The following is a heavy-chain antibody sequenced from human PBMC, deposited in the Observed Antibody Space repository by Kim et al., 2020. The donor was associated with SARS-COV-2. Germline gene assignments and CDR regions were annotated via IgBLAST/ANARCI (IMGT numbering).Heavy chain of an antibody. CDR3: ARNQKREGSDVGSNFDY. D-gene: IGHD2-2*01. Sequence: VSYISGSGSTIYYADSVKGRFSISRDNAKNSLYLQMNSLRAEDTALYYCARNQKREGSDVGSNFDYWGQGTLVTVSS. J-gene: IGHJ4*02. V-gene: IGHV3-48*03. CDR2: ISGSGSTI.